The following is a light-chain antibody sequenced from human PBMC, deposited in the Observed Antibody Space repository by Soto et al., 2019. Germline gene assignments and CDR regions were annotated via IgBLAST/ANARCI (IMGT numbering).Light chain of an antibody. V-gene: IGLV2-14*01. CDR1: SSDVGNYNR. CDR2: DVS. Sequence: QSALTQPASVSGSPGQSVTISCTGTSSDVGNYNRVSWYQQSPGKAPKLMIYDVSNRPSGVSNRFSGSKSGNTASLTISGLQAEDEADYYCSSYTPSSTVVFGGGTQLTVL. J-gene: IGLJ3*02. CDR3: SSYTPSSTVV.